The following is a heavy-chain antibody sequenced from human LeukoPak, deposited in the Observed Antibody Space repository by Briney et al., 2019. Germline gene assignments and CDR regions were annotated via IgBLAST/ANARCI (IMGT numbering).Heavy chain of an antibody. CDR3: ASNVVVTGTGWFDP. CDR2: INHSGST. D-gene: IGHD2-2*01. Sequence: SETLSLTCAVYGGSFSDYYWSWIRQPPGKGLEWIGEINHSGSTNYNPSLKSRVTISLDTSKNQFSLKLSSVTAAETAVYYCASNVVVTGTGWFDPWGQGTLVTVSS. CDR1: GGSFSDYY. V-gene: IGHV4-34*01. J-gene: IGHJ5*02.